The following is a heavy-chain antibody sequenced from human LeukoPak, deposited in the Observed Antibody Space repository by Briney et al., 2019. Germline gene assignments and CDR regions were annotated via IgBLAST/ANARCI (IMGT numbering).Heavy chain of an antibody. V-gene: IGHV3-23*01. J-gene: IGHJ4*02. CDR2: ISGSSGTT. CDR1: GFTFSTYA. D-gene: IGHD3-9*01. CDR3: ATHFDADY. Sequence: GGSLRLSCAASGFTFSTYAMTWARQAPGKGPEWVSGISGSSGTTYYAGSVKGRFTVSRDNPKNTLYLQMSSLRAEDTAVYYCATHFDADYWGQGTLVTVSS.